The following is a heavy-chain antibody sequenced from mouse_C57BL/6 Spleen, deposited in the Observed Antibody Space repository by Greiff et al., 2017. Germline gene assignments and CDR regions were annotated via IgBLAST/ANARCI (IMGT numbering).Heavy chain of an antibody. CDR2: ISYDGSN. CDR1: GYSITSGYY. J-gene: IGHJ4*01. D-gene: IGHD3-2*02. V-gene: IGHV3-6*01. Sequence: EVQVVESGPGLVKPSQSLSLTCSVTGYSITSGYYWNWIRQFPGNKLEWMGYISYDGSNNYNPSLKNRISITRDTSKNQFFLKLNSVTTEDTATYYCASASTAQATYYAMDYWGQGTSVTVSS. CDR3: ASASTAQATYYAMDY.